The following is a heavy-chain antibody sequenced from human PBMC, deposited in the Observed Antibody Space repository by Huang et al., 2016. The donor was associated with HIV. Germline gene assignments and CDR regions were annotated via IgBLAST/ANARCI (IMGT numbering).Heavy chain of an antibody. V-gene: IGHV1-18*01. CDR1: GYIFTKYG. J-gene: IGHJ5*01. D-gene: IGHD1-1*01. Sequence: QVELVQSGAEVKRPGASVRVSCKAAGYIFTKYGINWVRQAPGQGLEWMGWISAYKGNTNYAEKFQGRVTRTREPSATTAYMELRDVTSADTAVYYCARDHWYPLQNWFDLWGQGTLVTVSS. CDR2: ISAYKGNT. CDR3: ARDHWYPLQNWFDL.